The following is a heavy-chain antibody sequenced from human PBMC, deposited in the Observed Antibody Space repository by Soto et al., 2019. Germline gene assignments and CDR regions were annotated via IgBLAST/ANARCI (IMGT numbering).Heavy chain of an antibody. J-gene: IGHJ6*03. Sequence: ASVKVSCKASGYTFTSYGISWVRQAPGQGLEWMGWISAYNGNTNYAQKLQGRVTMTTDTSTSTAYMELRSLRSDDTAVYYCARDGDYYGSGSSPYHYMDVWGKGTTVTVSS. CDR2: ISAYNGNT. V-gene: IGHV1-18*01. CDR3: ARDGDYYGSGSSPYHYMDV. D-gene: IGHD3-10*01. CDR1: GYTFTSYG.